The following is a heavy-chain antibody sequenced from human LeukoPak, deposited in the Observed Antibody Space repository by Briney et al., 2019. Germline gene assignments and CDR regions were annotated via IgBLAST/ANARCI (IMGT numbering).Heavy chain of an antibody. CDR3: AREGGPYRPLDY. J-gene: IGHJ4*02. Sequence: SGTLSLTCGVSGGSISNTNWWTWVRQPPGKGLEWIGEVDLLGRANYNPSLKSRVAISVDKSENHISLWLTSVTAADTAVYYCAREGGPYRPLDYSGQGTLVTVSS. V-gene: IGHV4-4*02. CDR2: VDLLGRA. CDR1: GGSISNTNW.